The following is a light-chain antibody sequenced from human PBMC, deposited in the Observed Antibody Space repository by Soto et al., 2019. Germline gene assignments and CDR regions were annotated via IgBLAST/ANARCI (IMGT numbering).Light chain of an antibody. CDR2: GNS. J-gene: IGLJ3*02. Sequence: QSVLTQPPSVSGAPGQRVTFSCTGSTSNIGAGYDVHWYQQLPGKSPKLLIFGNSNRPSGVPDRFSASRSGSSASLAITGLQAEDEADYYCETWDTHLRVFGGGTQLTVL. V-gene: IGLV1-40*01. CDR1: TSNIGAGYD. CDR3: ETWDTHLRV.